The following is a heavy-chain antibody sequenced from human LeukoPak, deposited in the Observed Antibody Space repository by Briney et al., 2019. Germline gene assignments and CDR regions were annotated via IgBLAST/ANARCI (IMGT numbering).Heavy chain of an antibody. CDR3: ARAGTNLGDYDY. CDR2: IYYSGST. D-gene: IGHD4-17*01. J-gene: IGHJ4*02. V-gene: IGHV4-59*08. CDR1: GGSISNYY. Sequence: SETLSLTCTVSGGSISNYYWSWIRQPPGKGLEWIGYIYYSGSTNYNPSLKSRVTISLDTSKNQFSLKLSSVTAADTAVYYCARAGTNLGDYDYWGQGTLVTVSS.